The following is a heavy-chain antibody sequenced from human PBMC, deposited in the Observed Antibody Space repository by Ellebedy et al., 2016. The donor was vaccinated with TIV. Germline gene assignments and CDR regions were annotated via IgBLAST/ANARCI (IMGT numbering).Heavy chain of an antibody. Sequence: AASVKVSCKASGDTFTNRYLHWVRQAPGQALEWSGWIRTLNGDTNYAHRFQDRVTLTRDRSVTTAYMELSSLRSEDTAIYNCARSDCGGDCSFDYWGQGTLVTVSS. D-gene: IGHD2-21*02. J-gene: IGHJ4*02. CDR3: ARSDCGGDCSFDY. V-gene: IGHV1-45*02. CDR2: IRTLNGDT. CDR1: GDTFTNRY.